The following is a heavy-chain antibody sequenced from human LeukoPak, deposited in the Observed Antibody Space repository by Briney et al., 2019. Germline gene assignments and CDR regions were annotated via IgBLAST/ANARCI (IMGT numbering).Heavy chain of an antibody. CDR1: GYSFTTYW. V-gene: IGHV5-51*01. CDR3: ARLGGTVTRHFDY. Sequence: GESLKISCKGSGYSFTTYWIGWVRQMPGKGLEWMGIIWPGDPDITYSPSFQGQVTISADKSISTAYLQWSSLKASDTAMYYCARLGGTVTRHFDYWGQGTLGTVS. J-gene: IGHJ4*02. CDR2: IWPGDPDI. D-gene: IGHD4-17*01.